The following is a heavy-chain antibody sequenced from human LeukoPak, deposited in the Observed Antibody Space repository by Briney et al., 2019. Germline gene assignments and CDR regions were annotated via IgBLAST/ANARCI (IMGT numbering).Heavy chain of an antibody. V-gene: IGHV4-34*01. Sequence: SETLSLTCAVYGGSFSGYYWSWIRQPPGKGLEWIGEINHSGSTNYNPSLKSRVTISVDTSKSQFSLKLSSVTAADTAVYYCARGGGDRPFDYWGQGTLVTVSS. CDR1: GGSFSGYY. CDR2: INHSGST. J-gene: IGHJ4*02. CDR3: ARGGGDRPFDY. D-gene: IGHD2-21*02.